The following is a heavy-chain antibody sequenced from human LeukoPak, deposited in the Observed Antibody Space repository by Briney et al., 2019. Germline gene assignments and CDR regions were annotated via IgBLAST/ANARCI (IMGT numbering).Heavy chain of an antibody. Sequence: GGSLRLSCTASGFTFSSYAMSWVRQAPGKGLEWVSVISSSGGSTYYADSVKGRFTISRDNSKNSLYPQMNSLRAEDTAIYYCAKDHLGSGSYVLNFDYWGQGTLVTVSS. CDR2: ISSSGGST. V-gene: IGHV3-23*01. J-gene: IGHJ4*02. D-gene: IGHD3-10*01. CDR1: GFTFSSYA. CDR3: AKDHLGSGSYVLNFDY.